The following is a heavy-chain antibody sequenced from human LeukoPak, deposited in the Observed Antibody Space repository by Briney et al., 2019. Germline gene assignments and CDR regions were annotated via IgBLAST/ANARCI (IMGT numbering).Heavy chain of an antibody. CDR1: GYSISSGYY. Sequence: SETLSLTCTVSGYSISSGYYWGWIRQPPGKGLEWIGKIYHSGSTYYNPSLKSRVTISVDTSKNQFSLKLSSVSAADTAVYYCARDGSGYYLAFFDYWGQGTLVTVSS. D-gene: IGHD3-22*01. J-gene: IGHJ4*02. V-gene: IGHV4-38-2*02. CDR2: IYHSGST. CDR3: ARDGSGYYLAFFDY.